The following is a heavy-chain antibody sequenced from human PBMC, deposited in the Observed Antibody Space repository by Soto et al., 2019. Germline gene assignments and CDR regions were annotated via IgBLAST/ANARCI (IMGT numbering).Heavy chain of an antibody. J-gene: IGHJ2*01. D-gene: IGHD4-17*01. CDR3: ARMYGDYAEYFDL. V-gene: IGHV4-34*01. CDR1: GGAFSNHY. CDR2: INHSGST. Sequence: QVQLQQWGAGLLKPSETLSLTCAVDGGAFSNHYWSWIRQPPGKGLEWIGEINHSGSTNSNPSLKRRVTISVDTSKNQCSLKLISVTAADTAVYYCARMYGDYAEYFDLWGRGTLVTVSS.